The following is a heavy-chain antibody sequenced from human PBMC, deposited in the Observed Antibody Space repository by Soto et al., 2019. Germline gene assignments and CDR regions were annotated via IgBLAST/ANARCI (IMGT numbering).Heavy chain of an antibody. CDR2: INAGNGNT. V-gene: IGHV1-3*01. CDR3: AVPNNNYDSRGSAFDY. CDR1: GYTFTSYA. J-gene: IGHJ4*02. Sequence: ASVKVSCKASGYTFTSYAMHWVRQAPGQRLEWMRWINAGNGNTKYSQKFQGRVTITRDTSASTAYMELSSLRSEDTAVYYCAVPNNNYDSRGSAFDYGGQGTLVTVP. D-gene: IGHD3-22*01.